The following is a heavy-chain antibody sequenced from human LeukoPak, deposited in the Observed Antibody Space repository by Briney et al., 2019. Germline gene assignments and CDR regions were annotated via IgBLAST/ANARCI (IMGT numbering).Heavy chain of an antibody. J-gene: IGHJ3*02. Sequence: GGSLRLSCAASGLTFSSYWMHWVRQASGKGLVWVSRINSDGSTTNYADSVKGRFTISRDNAKNTMYLQMNSLRAEDTAVYYCVSRYCTITNCYKASGTGSFDIWGQGTMVSVSS. D-gene: IGHD2-2*02. CDR3: VSRYCTITNCYKASGTGSFDI. V-gene: IGHV3-74*01. CDR1: GLTFSSYW. CDR2: INSDGSTT.